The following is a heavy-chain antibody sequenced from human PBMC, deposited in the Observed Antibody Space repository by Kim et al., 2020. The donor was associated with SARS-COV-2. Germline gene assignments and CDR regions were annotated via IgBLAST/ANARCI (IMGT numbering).Heavy chain of an antibody. Sequence: SETLSLTCAVYGGSFSGYYWSWIRQPPGKGLEWIGEINHSGSTNYNPSLKSQVTISVDTSKNQFSLKLSSVTAADTAVYYCARGRSSVVPAALGAYYYYYYGMDVWGQGTTVTVSS. CDR1: GGSFSGYY. V-gene: IGHV4-34*01. D-gene: IGHD2-2*01. CDR3: ARGRSSVVPAALGAYYYYYYGMDV. CDR2: INHSGST. J-gene: IGHJ6*02.